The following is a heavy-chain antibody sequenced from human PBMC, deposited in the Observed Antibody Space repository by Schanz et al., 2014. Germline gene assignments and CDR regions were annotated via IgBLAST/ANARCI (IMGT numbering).Heavy chain of an antibody. CDR1: GFTFSSYG. CDR3: AKDIAPLAARPGYGMDV. D-gene: IGHD6-13*01. V-gene: IGHV3-23*01. CDR2: ISSSGST. J-gene: IGHJ6*02. Sequence: EVQLLESGGGLVQPGGSLRLSCAASGFTFSSYGMSWVCQAPGKGLEWVSGISSSGSTYYADSVKGRFTISRDNSKNTLYMQMNSLRAEDTAVYSCAKDIAPLAARPGYGMDVWGQGTTVTVSS.